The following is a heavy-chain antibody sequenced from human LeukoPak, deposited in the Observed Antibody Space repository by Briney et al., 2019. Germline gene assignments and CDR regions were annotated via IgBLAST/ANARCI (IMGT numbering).Heavy chain of an antibody. Sequence: LSLTCTVSGGSISTYYWSWIRQPPGKGLEWVSGISWNSGSIDYADSVKGRFTISRDNAKNSLYLQMNSLRAEDTALYYCAKSPKDSGYYEPIDYWGQGTLVTVSS. CDR3: AKSPKDSGYYEPIDY. D-gene: IGHD3-22*01. CDR1: GGSISTYY. J-gene: IGHJ4*02. V-gene: IGHV3-9*01. CDR2: ISWNSGSI.